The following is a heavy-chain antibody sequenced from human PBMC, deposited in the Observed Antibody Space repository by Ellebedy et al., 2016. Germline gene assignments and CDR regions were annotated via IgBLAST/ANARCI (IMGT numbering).Heavy chain of an antibody. CDR3: ARDYRYSSSGGYYYYYMDV. Sequence: GGSLRLXXAASGFTFSSYDMHWVRQATGKGLEWVSAIGTAGDTYYPGSVKGRFTISRENAKNTLYLQMNSLRAEDTAVYYCARDYRYSSSGGYYYYYMDVWGKGTTVTVSS. J-gene: IGHJ6*03. V-gene: IGHV3-13*01. CDR1: GFTFSSYD. CDR2: IGTAGDT. D-gene: IGHD6-6*01.